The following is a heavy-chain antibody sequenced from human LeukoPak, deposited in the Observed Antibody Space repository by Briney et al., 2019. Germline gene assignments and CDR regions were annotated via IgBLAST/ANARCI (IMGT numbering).Heavy chain of an antibody. Sequence: ASVKVSCKASGYTFTSYYMHWVRQAPGQGLEWMGITNPSGGSTSYAQKSQGRVTVTRDTSTSTVYMELSSLRSEDTAVYYCARGGPVLRYFDYYYYGMDVWGQGTTVTVSS. CDR2: TNPSGGST. CDR1: GYTFTSYY. D-gene: IGHD3-9*01. V-gene: IGHV1-46*01. CDR3: ARGGPVLRYFDYYYYGMDV. J-gene: IGHJ6*02.